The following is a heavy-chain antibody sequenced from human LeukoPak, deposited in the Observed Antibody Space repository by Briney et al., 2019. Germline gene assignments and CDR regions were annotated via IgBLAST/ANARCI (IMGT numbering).Heavy chain of an antibody. CDR1: GFTFSSYA. D-gene: IGHD3-22*01. Sequence: GGSLRLSCAASGFTFSSYAMSWVRQAPGEGLEWVSAISGSGGSTYYADSVKGRFTISRDNSKNTLYLQMNSLRAEDTAVYYCAKLEYYYDGSGYYRTFDYWGQGTLVTVSS. V-gene: IGHV3-23*01. J-gene: IGHJ4*02. CDR3: AKLEYYYDGSGYYRTFDY. CDR2: ISGSGGST.